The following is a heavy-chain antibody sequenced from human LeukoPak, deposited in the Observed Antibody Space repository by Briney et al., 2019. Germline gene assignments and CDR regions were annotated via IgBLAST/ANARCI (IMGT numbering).Heavy chain of an antibody. D-gene: IGHD6-19*01. Sequence: GGSLRLSCAASGFTFSSYAMSWVRQAPGKGLEWVSAISGSGGSTYYADSVKGRFTISRDNSKNTLYLQMNSLRAEDTAVYYCTSSGWYSEYHLDYWGQGTLVTVSS. CDR1: GFTFSSYA. CDR3: TSSGWYSEYHLDY. V-gene: IGHV3-23*01. CDR2: ISGSGGST. J-gene: IGHJ4*02.